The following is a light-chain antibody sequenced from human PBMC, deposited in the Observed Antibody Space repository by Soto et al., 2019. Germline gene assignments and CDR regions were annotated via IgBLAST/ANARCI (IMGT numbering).Light chain of an antibody. Sequence: DIQMTQSPSSLSASVGDRVTITCRASQSISSYLNWYQQKPGKAPKLLIYAASSLQSGVPLRFSGSGSGTDFTLTIRSLQPEDFETYYCQQSYSTHGTLGPGTKVDIK. CDR3: QQSYSTHGT. J-gene: IGKJ1*01. V-gene: IGKV1-39*01. CDR2: AAS. CDR1: QSISSY.